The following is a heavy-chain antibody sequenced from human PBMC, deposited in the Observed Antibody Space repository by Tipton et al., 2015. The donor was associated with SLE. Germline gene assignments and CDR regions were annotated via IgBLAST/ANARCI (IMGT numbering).Heavy chain of an antibody. V-gene: IGHV3-23*01. CDR1: GFTFSSYA. CDR2: ISGSGGST. Sequence: SLRLSCAASGFTFSSYAMSWVRQAPGKGLEWVSAISGSGGSTYYADSVKGRFTISRDNSKNTLYLQMNSLRAEDTAVYYCARDRNSLSAFDIWGQGTMVTVSS. CDR3: ARDRNSLSAFDI. J-gene: IGHJ3*02. D-gene: IGHD4-23*01.